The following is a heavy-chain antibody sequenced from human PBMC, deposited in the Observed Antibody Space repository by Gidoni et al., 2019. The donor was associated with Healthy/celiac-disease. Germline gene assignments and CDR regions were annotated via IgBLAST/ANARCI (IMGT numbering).Heavy chain of an antibody. CDR3: ARGSMGGYCSSTSCYTIRGFSYYYYYMDV. CDR2: IYYSGST. Sequence: QVQLQESGPGLVKPSPTLSLTRTFSGGSICRGGHYWSWIRLHPGQGLEWIGYIYYSGSTYYNPSLKSRVTISVDTSKNQFSLKLSSVTAADTAVYYCARGSMGGYCSSTSCYTIRGFSYYYYYMDVWGKGTTVTVSS. J-gene: IGHJ6*03. CDR1: GGSICRGGHY. D-gene: IGHD2-2*01. V-gene: IGHV4-31*03.